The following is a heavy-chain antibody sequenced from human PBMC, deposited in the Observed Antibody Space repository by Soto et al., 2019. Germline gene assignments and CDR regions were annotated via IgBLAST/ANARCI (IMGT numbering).Heavy chain of an antibody. CDR2: ISYDGGNK. CDR1: GFIFSTYG. J-gene: IGHJ6*02. V-gene: IGHV3-30*18. D-gene: IGHD2-2*01. CDR3: AKILGYCSSSSCSKDYYYYYGLDV. Sequence: PGGSLRLSCAASGFIFSTYGMHWVRQAPGKGLEWVAVISYDGGNKYYADSVKGRFTISRDNSKDTLILQMNSLRAEDTAVYYCAKILGYCSSSSCSKDYYYYYGLDVWGLGTTVTVS.